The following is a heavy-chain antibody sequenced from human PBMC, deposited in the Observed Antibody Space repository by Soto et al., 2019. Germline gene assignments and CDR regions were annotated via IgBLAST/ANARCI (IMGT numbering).Heavy chain of an antibody. D-gene: IGHD5-18*01. CDR3: FTPGYSYATDY. CDR2: IIPIFGTA. V-gene: IGHV1-69*06. J-gene: IGHJ4*02. CDR1: GGAFSSYA. Sequence: SVKVSCKASGGAFSSYAISWVRQAPGQGLEWMGGIIPIFGTANYAQKFQGRVTITADKSTSTAYMELSSLRSEDTAVYYCFTPGYSYATDYWGQGTLVTVSS.